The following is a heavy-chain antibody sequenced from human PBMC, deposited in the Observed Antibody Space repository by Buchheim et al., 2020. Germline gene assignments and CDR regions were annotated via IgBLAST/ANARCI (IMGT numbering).Heavy chain of an antibody. Sequence: QVQLVQSGAEVKKPGASVKVSCKASGYTFTAYSIHWVRQAPGQGLEWMGRINPHSGDTNYAQKFQGRVTMTRDTSISTAYMELSRLKSDDTAVYYCAREGANIVVVVFASLGAWFDPWGQGT. J-gene: IGHJ5*02. D-gene: IGHD2-8*02. CDR1: GYTFTAYS. V-gene: IGHV1-2*06. CDR3: AREGANIVVVVFASLGAWFDP. CDR2: INPHSGDT.